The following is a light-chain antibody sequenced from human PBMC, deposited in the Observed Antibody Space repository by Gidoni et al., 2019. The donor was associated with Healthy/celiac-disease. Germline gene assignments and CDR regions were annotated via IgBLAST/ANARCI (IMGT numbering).Light chain of an antibody. CDR1: QSVSSSY. J-gene: IGKJ1*01. Sequence: EIVLTQSHGTLSLSPGERATLSCRASQSVSSSYLAWYQQTPGQAPRLLIYGASSRATGLPDRFSGSGSGTDFTLTISRLEPEDFAVYYCQQYGSSPRTFGQGTKVEIK. CDR2: GAS. V-gene: IGKV3-20*01. CDR3: QQYGSSPRT.